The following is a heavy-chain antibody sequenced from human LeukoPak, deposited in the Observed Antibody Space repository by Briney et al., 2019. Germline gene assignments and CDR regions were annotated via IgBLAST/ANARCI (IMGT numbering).Heavy chain of an antibody. Sequence: ASVKVSCKASGYTFSGYCMHWVRQAPGQGLEWMGRINPDSGGTNYAQKFQGRVTMTRDTSISTAYMELRRLRSDDTAVYYCARGGEYCSSTSCYLYHMDVWGKGTTVTVSS. D-gene: IGHD2-2*01. V-gene: IGHV1-2*06. CDR2: INPDSGGT. CDR3: ARGGEYCSSTSCYLYHMDV. J-gene: IGHJ6*03. CDR1: GYTFSGYC.